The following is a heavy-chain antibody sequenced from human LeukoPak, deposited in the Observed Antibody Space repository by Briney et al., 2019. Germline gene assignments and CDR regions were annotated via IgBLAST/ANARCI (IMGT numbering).Heavy chain of an antibody. D-gene: IGHD2-15*01. CDR1: GGSISSYY. CDR2: IYYSGTT. V-gene: IGHV4-59*01. J-gene: IGHJ5*02. CDR3: ARGQVVAGWFDP. Sequence: SETLSLTCTVSGGSISSYYWNWIRQPPGKGLEWIGYIYYSGTTNYNPSLKSRVSMSVDTSKNQFSLKLSSVTAADTAVYYCARGQVVAGWFDPWGQGTLVTVSS.